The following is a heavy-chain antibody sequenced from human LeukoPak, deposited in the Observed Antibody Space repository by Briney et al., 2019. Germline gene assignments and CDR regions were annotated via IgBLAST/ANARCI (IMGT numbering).Heavy chain of an antibody. CDR2: INWNGGST. CDR3: ARDQMATITYSGFDY. Sequence: GGSLRLSCAASGFTFSSYSMNWVRQAPGKGLEWVSGINWNGGSTGYADSVEGRFTISRDNAKNSLYLQMNSLRAEDTALYYCARDQMATITYSGFDYWGQGTLVTVSS. J-gene: IGHJ4*02. D-gene: IGHD5-24*01. CDR1: GFTFSSYS. V-gene: IGHV3-20*04.